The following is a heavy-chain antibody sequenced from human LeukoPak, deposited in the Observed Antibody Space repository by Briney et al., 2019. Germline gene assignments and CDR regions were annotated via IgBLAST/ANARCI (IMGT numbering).Heavy chain of an antibody. J-gene: IGHJ4*02. V-gene: IGHV3-7*01. CDR1: GFTFSSYW. CDR2: IKYDGIDK. D-gene: IGHD5-24*01. Sequence: GGPLRLSCAASGFTFSSYWMSWVRQAPGKGLEWVAMIKYDGIDKQYLDSVKGRFTISRDNAKNSVYLEMNSLRAEDTAMYYCVRNRGWLQFDNWGQGTLVTVSS. CDR3: VRNRGWLQFDN.